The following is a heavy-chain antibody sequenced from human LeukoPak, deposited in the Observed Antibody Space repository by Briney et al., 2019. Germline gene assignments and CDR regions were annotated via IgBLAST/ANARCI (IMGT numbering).Heavy chain of an antibody. D-gene: IGHD5-24*01. J-gene: IGHJ4*02. Sequence: PGGSLRLSCAASGFTLSDYYMSWIRQAPGKGLEWISYISSSESTIYYAQSVKGRFTISRDNAKNSLYLQMNSLRAEDTAVYYCAKMEHGDGYNSFWGQGTLVTVSS. CDR2: ISSSESTI. CDR1: GFTLSDYY. CDR3: AKMEHGDGYNSF. V-gene: IGHV3-11*01.